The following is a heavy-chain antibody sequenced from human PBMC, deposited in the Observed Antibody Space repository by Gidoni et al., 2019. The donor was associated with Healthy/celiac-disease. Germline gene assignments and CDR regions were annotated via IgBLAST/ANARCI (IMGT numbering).Heavy chain of an antibody. CDR2: LYYSGSP. J-gene: IGHJ4*02. CDR3: ASSIAAAEGGVDY. D-gene: IGHD6-13*01. Sequence: QLQLQESGPGLVKPSETLSLPCTVSGGSISSSSYYWGWIRQPPGKGLAWIGSLYYSGSPYYNPSLKSGVTISVDTSKNQFSLKLSSVTAADTAVYYCASSIAAAEGGVDYWGQGTLVTVSS. V-gene: IGHV4-39*01. CDR1: GGSISSSSYY.